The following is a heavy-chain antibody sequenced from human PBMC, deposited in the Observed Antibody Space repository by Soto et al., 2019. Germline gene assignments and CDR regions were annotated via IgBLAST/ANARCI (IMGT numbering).Heavy chain of an antibody. CDR2: IYYSGST. V-gene: IGHV4-30-4*01. CDR1: GGSISSGDYY. J-gene: IGHJ4*02. CDR3: ARGSFEGAKPFDY. D-gene: IGHD1-26*01. Sequence: PSETLSLTCTVSGGSISSGDYYWIWIRQPPGKGLEWIGYIYYSGSTYYNPSLKSRVTISVDTSKNQFSLKLSSVTAADTAVYYCARGSFEGAKPFDYWGQGTLVTVSS.